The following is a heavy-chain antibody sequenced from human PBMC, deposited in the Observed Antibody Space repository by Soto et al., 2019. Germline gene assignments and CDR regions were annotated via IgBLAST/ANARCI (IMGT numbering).Heavy chain of an antibody. Sequence: QVQLVQSGAEVKKPGASVKVSCKASGYTFTSYGISWVRQAPGQGLEWMGWISAYNGNTNYAQKLQGRVTMTTDTSTSTAYMELRSLRSDDTAVYCCARDIITTVVGGWFDPWGQGTLVTVSS. CDR2: ISAYNGNT. CDR3: ARDIITTVVGGWFDP. CDR1: GYTFTSYG. V-gene: IGHV1-18*01. J-gene: IGHJ5*02. D-gene: IGHD4-17*01.